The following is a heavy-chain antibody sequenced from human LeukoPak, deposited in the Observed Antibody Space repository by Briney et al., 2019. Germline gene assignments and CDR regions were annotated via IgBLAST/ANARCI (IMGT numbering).Heavy chain of an antibody. V-gene: IGHV3-53*01. CDR1: GFTVSSDS. J-gene: IGHJ6*03. D-gene: IGHD3-16*02. CDR3: ARSRLGEFSRQHYMDV. CDR2: IYSGGST. Sequence: PGGSLRLSCTVSGFTVSSDSMSWVRQAPGKGLEWVSFIYSGGSTHYSDSVKGRFIISRDNSKNTLYLQMNSLRAEDTAVYYCARSRLGEFSRQHYMDVWGKGTTVTVSS.